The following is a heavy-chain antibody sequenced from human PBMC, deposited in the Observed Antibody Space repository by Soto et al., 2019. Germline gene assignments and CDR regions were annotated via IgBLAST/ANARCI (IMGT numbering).Heavy chain of an antibody. J-gene: IGHJ4*02. CDR2: ISYDGSNK. V-gene: IGHV3-30*18. Sequence: HPGGSLRLSCAASGFTFSSYGMHWVRQAPGKGLEWVAVISYDGSNKYYADSVKGRFTISRDNSKNTLYLQMNSLRAEDTAVYYCAKDRQAYCSGGSCLENDYWGQETLVTVSS. CDR1: GFTFSSYG. CDR3: AKDRQAYCSGGSCLENDY. D-gene: IGHD2-15*01.